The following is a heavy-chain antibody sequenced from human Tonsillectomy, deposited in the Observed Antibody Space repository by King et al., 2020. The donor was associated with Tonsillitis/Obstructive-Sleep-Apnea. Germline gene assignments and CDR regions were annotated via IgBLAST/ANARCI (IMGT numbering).Heavy chain of an antibody. CDR1: GYTFTNHY. Sequence: QLVQSGAEVKKPGASVKVSCKASGYTFTNHYIHWVRQAPGQGLEWMGMIKPSGGSTSYAQKFQGRVTMTRDTSTSTVYMELSSLRSEDTAVYYCARGVAAAGTDWFDPWGQGTLVTVSS. J-gene: IGHJ5*02. D-gene: IGHD6-13*01. CDR3: ARGVAAAGTDWFDP. CDR2: IKPSGGST. V-gene: IGHV1-46*01.